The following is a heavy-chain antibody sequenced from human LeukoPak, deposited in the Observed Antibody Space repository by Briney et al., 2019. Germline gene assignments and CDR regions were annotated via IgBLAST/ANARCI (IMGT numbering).Heavy chain of an antibody. V-gene: IGHV1-18*01. CDR1: GYTFTSYG. J-gene: IGHJ4*02. CDR2: ISAYNGNT. CDR3: ARDVGPYYYDSSGYSPFDY. D-gene: IGHD3-22*01. Sequence: ASVKVSCKASGYTFTSYGISWVRQAPGQGLEWMGWISAYNGNTNYAQKLQGRVTMTTDTSTSTAYMELRSLRSDDTAVYYCARDVGPYYYDSSGYSPFDYWGQGTLVTVSS.